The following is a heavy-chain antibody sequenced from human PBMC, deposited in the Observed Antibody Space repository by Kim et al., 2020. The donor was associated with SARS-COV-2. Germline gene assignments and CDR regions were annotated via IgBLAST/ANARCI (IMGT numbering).Heavy chain of an antibody. CDR3: AREVVPAAMAVYYYGMDV. J-gene: IGHJ6*02. CDR1: GFTFSSYS. D-gene: IGHD2-2*01. CDR2: ISSSSSTI. Sequence: GGSLRLSCAASGFTFSSYSMNWVRQAPGKGLEWVSYISSSSSTIYYADSVKGRFTISRDNAKNSLYLQMNSLRDEDTAVYYCAREVVPAAMAVYYYGMDVWGQGTTVTVSS. V-gene: IGHV3-48*02.